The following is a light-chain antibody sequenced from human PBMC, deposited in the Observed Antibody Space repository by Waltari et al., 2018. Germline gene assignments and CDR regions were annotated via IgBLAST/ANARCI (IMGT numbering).Light chain of an antibody. CDR1: QGVSRA. Sequence: TLSCRASQGVSRALAWHQQKPGQAPRLLIYGASNRATGIPDRFSGSGSGTDFSLTISSLEPEDFAVYYCQHYLRLPATFGQGTKVEIK. V-gene: IGKV3D-11*03. J-gene: IGKJ1*01. CDR3: QHYLRLPAT. CDR2: GAS.